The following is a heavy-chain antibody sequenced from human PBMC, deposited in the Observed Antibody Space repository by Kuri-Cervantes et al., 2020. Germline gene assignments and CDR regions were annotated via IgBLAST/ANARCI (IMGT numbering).Heavy chain of an antibody. J-gene: IGHJ5*02. Sequence: SETLSLTCTVSGGSISRYYWSWIRQPPGKGLEWIGNVYYSGSTYYNPSLKSRVTISADTSKNQFSLKLSSVTAADTAVYYCARDDWKFNWFDPWGQGTLVTVSS. CDR2: VYYSGST. V-gene: IGHV4-59*01. CDR1: GGSISRYY. CDR3: ARDDWKFNWFDP. D-gene: IGHD1-1*01.